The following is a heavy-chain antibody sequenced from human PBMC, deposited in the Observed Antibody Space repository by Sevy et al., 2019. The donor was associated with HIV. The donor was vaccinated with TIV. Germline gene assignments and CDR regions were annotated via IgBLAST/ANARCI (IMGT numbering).Heavy chain of an antibody. V-gene: IGHV3-33*01. Sequence: GGSLRLSCAASGFAPSTYGMHWVRQAPGKGLEWVAVIGYDGSNKYYADSVKGRFSISRDNSRNTLFLQMDSLRAEDMAVYYCARDSRMYGDYLLAYFDYWGQGTLVIVSS. CDR3: ARDSRMYGDYLLAYFDY. D-gene: IGHD2-8*01. CDR2: IGYDGSNK. J-gene: IGHJ4*02. CDR1: GFAPSTYG.